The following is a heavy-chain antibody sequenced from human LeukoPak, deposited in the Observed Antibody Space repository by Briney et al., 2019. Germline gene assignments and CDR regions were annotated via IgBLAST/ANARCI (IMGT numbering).Heavy chain of an antibody. CDR1: GSTFSTNW. Sequence: KPGESLKISAQRSGSTFSTNWRGWVRQMPGKGLEWMGIIYHGDSDTRYSPSFQGLVTISAAKSISTAYLQWSSLKASDTAMYFCARRDSGGSPHFDACGEGNLVTVSS. D-gene: IGHD1-26*01. CDR2: IYHGDSDT. J-gene: IGHJ4*02. V-gene: IGHV5-51*01. CDR3: ARRDSGGSPHFDA.